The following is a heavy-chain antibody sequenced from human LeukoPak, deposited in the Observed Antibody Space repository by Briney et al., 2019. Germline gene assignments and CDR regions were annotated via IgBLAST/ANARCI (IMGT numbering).Heavy chain of an antibody. CDR3: AKDPEYSSGWYVDY. D-gene: IGHD6-19*01. Sequence: GRSLRLSCAASGFTFSSYAMHWVRQAPGKGLEWVAVILYDGSNEHYVDSVKGRFTISRDNSKNTLYLQMNSLRAEDTAVYYCAKDPEYSSGWYVDYWGQGTLVTVSS. CDR2: ILYDGSNE. J-gene: IGHJ4*02. CDR1: GFTFSSYA. V-gene: IGHV3-30*18.